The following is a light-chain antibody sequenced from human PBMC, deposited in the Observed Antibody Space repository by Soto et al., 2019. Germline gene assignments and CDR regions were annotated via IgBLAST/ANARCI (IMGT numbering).Light chain of an antibody. CDR3: QQYVNSPGT. CDR1: QRVSSGY. Sequence: EIVMTQSPATLSVSPGERATLSCRASQRVSSGYLAWYQQKPGQAPRLLIYGASNRATDIPDRFSGRGSGTDFTLTISRLEPEDFAVYYCQQYVNSPGTFGQGTRLEIK. J-gene: IGKJ5*01. V-gene: IGKV3-20*01. CDR2: GAS.